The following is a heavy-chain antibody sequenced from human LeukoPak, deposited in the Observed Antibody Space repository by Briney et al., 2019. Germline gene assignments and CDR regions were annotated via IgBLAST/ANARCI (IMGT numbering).Heavy chain of an antibody. CDR2: IYPRDSDT. D-gene: IGHD3-9*01. CDR1: GYSFTNYW. Sequence: PGESLKISCKGSGYSFTNYWIGWVRQMPGKGLEWMGIIYPRDSDTRYSPSFQGQVTISADKSISTAYLQWSSLKASDTAMYYCARLYDILTAGPNYMDVRGKGTTVTVSS. CDR3: ARLYDILTAGPNYMDV. J-gene: IGHJ6*03. V-gene: IGHV5-51*01.